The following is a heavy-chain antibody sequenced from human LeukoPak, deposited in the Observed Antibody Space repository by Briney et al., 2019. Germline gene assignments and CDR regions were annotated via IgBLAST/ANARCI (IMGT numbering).Heavy chain of an antibody. Sequence: ASVKVSCKASGYTFTGYYMHWVRQAPGQGLEWMGWINPNSGGTNYAQKFQGRVTTTRDTSISTAYMELSRLRSDDTAVYYCARSPRRYCSSTSCYIFDYWGQGTLVTVSS. CDR3: ARSPRRYCSSTSCYIFDY. V-gene: IGHV1-2*02. J-gene: IGHJ4*02. CDR1: GYTFTGYY. CDR2: INPNSGGT. D-gene: IGHD2-2*02.